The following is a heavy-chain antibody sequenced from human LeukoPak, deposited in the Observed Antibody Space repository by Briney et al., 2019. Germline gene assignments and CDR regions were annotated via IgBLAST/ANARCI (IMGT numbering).Heavy chain of an antibody. J-gene: IGHJ4*02. V-gene: IGHV3-7*03. Sequence: GESLRLSCTASGFTFSNFWMGWVRQAPGKGLEWVANIKQDETEKFYLGSVKGRFTISRDNAKNSLHLQMNSLRVEDTAVYYCVRNLAVAGTCFDSWGQGTLVTVSS. CDR3: VRNLAVAGTCFDS. CDR2: IKQDETEK. D-gene: IGHD6-19*01. CDR1: GFTFSNFW.